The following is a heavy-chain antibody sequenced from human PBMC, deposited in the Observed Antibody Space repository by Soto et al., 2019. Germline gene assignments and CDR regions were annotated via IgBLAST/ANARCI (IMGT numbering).Heavy chain of an antibody. CDR3: ARGGSASGGYYYYVMDV. V-gene: IGHV3-66*01. J-gene: IGHJ6*02. Sequence: GGSLRLSCRASGFTVSSNDMSWVRQAPGKGLERVSVIYSGGTTYYADSVKGRFTISRDNSKNTLYLQMNSLRAEDTAVYYCARGGSASGGYYYYVMDVWGQGTTVTVSS. CDR2: IYSGGTT. D-gene: IGHD3-16*01. CDR1: GFTVSSND.